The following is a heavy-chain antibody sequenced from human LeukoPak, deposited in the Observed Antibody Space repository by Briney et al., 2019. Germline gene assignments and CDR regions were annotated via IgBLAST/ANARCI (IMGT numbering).Heavy chain of an antibody. V-gene: IGHV4-39*01. J-gene: IGHJ5*02. D-gene: IGHD3-10*01. Sequence: SETLSLTCTVSGGPISSSSYYWGWIRQPPGKGLEWIGSIYYSGSTYYNPSLKSRVTISVDTSKNQFSLKLSSVNAADTAAYYCASRAGTMVRGVIIAGWFDPWGQGTLVTVSS. CDR1: GGPISSSSYY. CDR2: IYYSGST. CDR3: ASRAGTMVRGVIIAGWFDP.